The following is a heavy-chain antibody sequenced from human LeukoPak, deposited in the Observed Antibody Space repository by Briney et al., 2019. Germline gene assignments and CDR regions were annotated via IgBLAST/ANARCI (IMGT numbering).Heavy chain of an antibody. CDR1: GFTFSSYW. V-gene: IGHV3-7*01. D-gene: IGHD1-1*01. CDR3: ARDRSYNWNDKAFDI. Sequence: PGGSLRLSCAASGFTFSSYWMSWVRQAPGKGLEWVANIKQDGSEKYYVDSVKGRFTISRDNAKNSLYLQMNSLRAEDTAVYYCARDRSYNWNDKAFDIWGQGTMVTVSS. CDR2: IKQDGSEK. J-gene: IGHJ3*02.